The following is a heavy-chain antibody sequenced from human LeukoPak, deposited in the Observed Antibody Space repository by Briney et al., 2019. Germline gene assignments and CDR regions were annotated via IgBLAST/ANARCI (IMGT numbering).Heavy chain of an antibody. CDR2: IKKDGSHK. V-gene: IGHV3-7*01. CDR3: VREEGY. Sequence: GGSLRLSCAASGFTFSTYWMYWVRQAPGKELEWVANIKKDGSHKYYVDSVKGRFTISRDNAKNSLYLQMNRLRVEETAVYYCVREEGYWGQGTLVTVSS. CDR1: GFTFSTYW. J-gene: IGHJ4*02.